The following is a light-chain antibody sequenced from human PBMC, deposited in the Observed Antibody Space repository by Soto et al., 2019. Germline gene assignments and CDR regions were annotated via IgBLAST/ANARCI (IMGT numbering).Light chain of an antibody. Sequence: EIVLTQSPGTLSLSPGERATLSCRASQSVSSSYLAWYQQKPGQAPRLLIYGASSRATGIPDRFSGSGSGTDFTLNISILEPEDFAVYYCQQYGSSLPYTFGQGTKLEIK. J-gene: IGKJ2*01. V-gene: IGKV3-20*01. CDR1: QSVSSSY. CDR3: QQYGSSLPYT. CDR2: GAS.